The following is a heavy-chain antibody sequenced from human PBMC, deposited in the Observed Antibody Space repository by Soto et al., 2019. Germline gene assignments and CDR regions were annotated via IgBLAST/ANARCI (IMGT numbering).Heavy chain of an antibody. CDR3: ARDVNAGFVQLLPPTFDY. J-gene: IGHJ4*02. V-gene: IGHV1-2*02. CDR1: GYTFTAYY. D-gene: IGHD3-10*01. CDR2: INPYSGGT. Sequence: ASVKVSCKASGYTFTAYYMHWVRQAPGQGLEWMGWINPYSGGTNYAQKFQGRVTMTRDTSISTAYMELSRLRSDDTAVYYCARDVNAGFVQLLPPTFDYCCQGPLVTLS.